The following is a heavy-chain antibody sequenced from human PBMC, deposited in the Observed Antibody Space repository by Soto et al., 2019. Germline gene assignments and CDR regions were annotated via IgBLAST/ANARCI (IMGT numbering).Heavy chain of an antibody. CDR2: IWYDGSNK. Sequence: QVQLVESGGGVVQPGRSLRLSCAASGFTFSSYGMHWVRQAPGKGLEWVAVIWYDGSNKYYADSVKGRFTISRDNSKNTLYLQMNSLRAEDTAVYYCARDRLVLTIFDDWGQGTLVTVSS. V-gene: IGHV3-33*01. D-gene: IGHD6-19*01. CDR3: ARDRLVLTIFDD. J-gene: IGHJ4*02. CDR1: GFTFSSYG.